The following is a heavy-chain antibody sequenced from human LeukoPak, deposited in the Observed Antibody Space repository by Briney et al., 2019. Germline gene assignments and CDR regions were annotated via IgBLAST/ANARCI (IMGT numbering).Heavy chain of an antibody. V-gene: IGHV3-48*03. D-gene: IGHD4/OR15-4a*01. CDR1: GLTVSNYE. CDR2: ISSSGGTI. Sequence: GGSLRLSCAASGLTVSNYEMSWVRQAPGKGLEWVSYISSSGGTIFYSDSVKGRFTISRDNAKSSLYLQMNSLRAEDTAVYYCARRAGAYSHPYDYWGQGTLVTVSS. CDR3: ARRAGAYSHPYDY. J-gene: IGHJ4*02.